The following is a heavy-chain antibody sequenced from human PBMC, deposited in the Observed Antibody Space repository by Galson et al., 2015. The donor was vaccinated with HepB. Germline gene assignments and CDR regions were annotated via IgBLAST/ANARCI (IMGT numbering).Heavy chain of an antibody. CDR3: AKSPTYYGSGDYDTPYYKYAMDV. D-gene: IGHD3-10*01. Sequence: SLRLSCAGSGFTFIAYAMTWVRQVPGKGLEWVSSINDNSGRTSYVESVRGRFTISRDNFKKTVCLHMGNLRAADSAVYYCAKSPTYYGSGDYDTPYYKYAMDVWGRGTTVTVSS. J-gene: IGHJ6*02. CDR2: INDNSGRT. CDR1: GFTFIAYA. V-gene: IGHV3-23*01.